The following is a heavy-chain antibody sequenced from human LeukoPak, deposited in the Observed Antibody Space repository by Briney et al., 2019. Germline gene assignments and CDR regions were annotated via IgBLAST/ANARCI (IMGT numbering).Heavy chain of an antibody. CDR1: RGSFSGYY. D-gene: IGHD2-2*01. V-gene: IGHV4-34*01. CDR3: ARVDIAVVPSTTFDC. CDR2: INHGGST. Sequence: ASETLSLTCAFYRGSFSGYYWNWIRQPPGKGLEWIGEINHGGSTNYNPSLKSRVTISVDTSKNQFSLNLTSVTAADTAVYYCARVDIAVVPSTTFDCWGQGTLVTVSS. J-gene: IGHJ4*02.